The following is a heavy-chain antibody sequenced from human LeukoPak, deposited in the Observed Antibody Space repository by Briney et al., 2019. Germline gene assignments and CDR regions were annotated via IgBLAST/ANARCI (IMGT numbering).Heavy chain of an antibody. Sequence: SETLSLTCAVYGGSFSGYYWSWIRQPPGKGLEWIGEINHSGSTNYNPSLKSRVTISVDTPKNQFSLKLSSVTAADTAVYYCASSADIVVVPAARRSWFDPWGQGTLVTVSS. J-gene: IGHJ5*02. D-gene: IGHD2-2*01. CDR3: ASSADIVVVPAARRSWFDP. CDR1: GGSFSGYY. CDR2: INHSGST. V-gene: IGHV4-34*01.